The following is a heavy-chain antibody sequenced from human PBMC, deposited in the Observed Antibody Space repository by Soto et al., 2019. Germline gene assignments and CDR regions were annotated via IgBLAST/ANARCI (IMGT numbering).Heavy chain of an antibody. CDR3: ARVGHERWLQLRGGFYFDY. J-gene: IGHJ4*02. D-gene: IGHD5-12*01. CDR2: IYHSGST. V-gene: IGHV4-4*02. CDR1: GGSISSSNW. Sequence: QVQLQESGPGLVKPSGTLSLTCAVSGGSISSSNWWSWVRQPPGKGLEWIGEIYHSGSTNYNPSLKSRVTISVDKSKNQFSLKLSSVTAADTAVYYCARVGHERWLQLRGGFYFDYWGQGTLVTVSS.